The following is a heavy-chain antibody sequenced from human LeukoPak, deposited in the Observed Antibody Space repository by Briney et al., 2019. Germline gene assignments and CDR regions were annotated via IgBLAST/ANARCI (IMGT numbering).Heavy chain of an antibody. V-gene: IGHV4-4*07. Sequence: SETLSLTCSVSGGSINHNYWTWIRQPAGKGLEWIGRINTSGSTNYNPSVKSRVTMSLDTSKNQFSLSLNSVTAADTAVYFCAGGIGYATSPADHLGQGTLVIVSS. D-gene: IGHD6-13*01. CDR3: AGGIGYATSPADH. J-gene: IGHJ5*02. CDR1: GGSINHNY. CDR2: INTSGST.